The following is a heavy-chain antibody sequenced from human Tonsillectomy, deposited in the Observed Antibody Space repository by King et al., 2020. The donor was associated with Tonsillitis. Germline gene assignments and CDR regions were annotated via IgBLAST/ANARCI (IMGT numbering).Heavy chain of an antibody. J-gene: IGHJ4*02. CDR3: ARDTSGTHFDY. CDR2: IWYDGSNK. V-gene: IGHV3-33*01. Sequence: VQLVESGGGVVQPGRSLRLSCAASGFTCSSYGMHWGCQAPGKGLEWVAVIWYDGSNKYYADSVKGRFTISRDNSKKTVYLQMNSLRAEDTAVYYCARDTSGTHFDYWGQGTLVTVSS. CDR1: GFTCSSYG. D-gene: IGHD1-1*01.